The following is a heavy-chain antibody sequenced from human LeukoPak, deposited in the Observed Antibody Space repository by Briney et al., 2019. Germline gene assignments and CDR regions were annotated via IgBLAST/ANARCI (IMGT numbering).Heavy chain of an antibody. Sequence: SETLSLTCTVSGGSISSGSYYWSWIRQPAGKGLEWIGRIYTSGSTKYNPSLKSRVTISVDRSKNQFPLKLSSVTAADTAVYYCARGSGYSGSYSSLDCMDVWGKGTTVTISS. CDR2: IYTSGST. CDR3: ARGSGYSGSYSSLDCMDV. CDR1: GGSISSGSYY. V-gene: IGHV4-61*02. D-gene: IGHD1-26*01. J-gene: IGHJ6*03.